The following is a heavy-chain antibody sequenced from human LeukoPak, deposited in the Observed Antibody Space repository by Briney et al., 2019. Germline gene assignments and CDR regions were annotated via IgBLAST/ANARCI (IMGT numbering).Heavy chain of an antibody. CDR3: ARDTYGDFAGAFDY. CDR1: GFTFSSYA. J-gene: IGHJ4*02. Sequence: PGGSLRLSCAASGFTFSSYAMHWVRQAPGKGLEWVAVISYDGSNKYYADSVKGRFTISRDNSKNTLYLQMNSLRAEDTAVYYCARDTYGDFAGAFDYWGQGTLVTVSS. CDR2: ISYDGSNK. V-gene: IGHV3-30*04. D-gene: IGHD4-17*01.